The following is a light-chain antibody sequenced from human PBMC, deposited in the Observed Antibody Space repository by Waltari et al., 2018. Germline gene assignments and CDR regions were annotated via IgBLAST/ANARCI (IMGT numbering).Light chain of an antibody. Sequence: DIQMTKSPSSLSASVGDRVTITCRASRSITSNINWSQQKQGKAPTPLIYAASSLQSGVPSRFSGGGSGTDFTLTISTLQPEDFGTYYCHPSYSNFATFGGGTRVEIK. CDR3: HPSYSNFAT. CDR2: AAS. CDR1: RSITSN. V-gene: IGKV1-39*01. J-gene: IGKJ4*01.